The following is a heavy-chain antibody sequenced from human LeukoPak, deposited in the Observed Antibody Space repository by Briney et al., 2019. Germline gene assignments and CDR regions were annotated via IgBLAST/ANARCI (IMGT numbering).Heavy chain of an antibody. V-gene: IGHV3-21*01. CDR2: ISTSSSYI. CDR1: GFTFSSYS. D-gene: IGHD3-10*01. CDR3: ARVRNGYYYGSGSYWWFDP. J-gene: IGHJ5*02. Sequence: PGGSLRLSCGTSGFTFSSYSMNWVRQAPGKGLEWVSFISTSSSYIYYADSVRGRFTISRDNAKNSLYLQMNSLRAEDTAVYYCARVRNGYYYGSGSYWWFDPWGQGTLVTVSS.